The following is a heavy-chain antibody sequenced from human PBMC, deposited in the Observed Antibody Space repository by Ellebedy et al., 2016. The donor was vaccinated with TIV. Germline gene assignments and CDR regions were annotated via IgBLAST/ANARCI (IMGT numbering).Heavy chain of an antibody. J-gene: IGHJ5*02. V-gene: IGHV4-4*07. CDR1: GGSISSYY. CDR3: ARDLGYCSSTSCYQYNWFDP. Sequence: SETLSLXXTVFGGSISSYYWSWIRQPAGKGLEWIGRIYTSGSTNYNPSLKSRVTMSVDTSKNQFSLKLSSVTAADTAVYYCARDLGYCSSTSCYQYNWFDPWGQGTLVTVSS. D-gene: IGHD2-2*01. CDR2: IYTSGST.